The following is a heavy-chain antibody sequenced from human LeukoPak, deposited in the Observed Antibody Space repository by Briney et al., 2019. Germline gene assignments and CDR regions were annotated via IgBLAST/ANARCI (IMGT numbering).Heavy chain of an antibody. CDR2: IDGSGSSI. V-gene: IGHV3-74*01. Sequence: GGSLRLSCAASGFTFSNHWMHWVRQVPEKGLVWVARIDGSGSSISHADFVKGRFSISRGNAKSTLYLQMNSLRAEDTAVYYCARGPGSSGGAYVGDYWGHGTLVTVSS. D-gene: IGHD3-22*01. J-gene: IGHJ4*01. CDR1: GFTFSNHW. CDR3: ARGPGSSGGAYVGDY.